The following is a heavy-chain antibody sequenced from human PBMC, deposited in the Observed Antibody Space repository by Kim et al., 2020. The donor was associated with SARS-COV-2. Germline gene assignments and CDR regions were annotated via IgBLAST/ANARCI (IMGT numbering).Heavy chain of an antibody. D-gene: IGHD6-13*01. Sequence: SETLSLTCTVSGGSISSSSYYWGWIRQPPGKGLEWIGSIYYSGSTYYNPSLKSRVTISVDTSKNQFSLKLSSVTAADTAVYYCARRPAPRIAAAGTWAHWFDPWGQGTLVTVSS. J-gene: IGHJ5*02. CDR3: ARRPAPRIAAAGTWAHWFDP. CDR2: IYYSGST. V-gene: IGHV4-39*01. CDR1: GGSISSSSYY.